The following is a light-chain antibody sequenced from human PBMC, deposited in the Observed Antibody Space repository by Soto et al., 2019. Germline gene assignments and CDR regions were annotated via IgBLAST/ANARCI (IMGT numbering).Light chain of an antibody. CDR3: QQYYSSLT. CDR2: WAS. CDR1: QTVFHSSYNKDF. J-gene: IGKJ2*01. V-gene: IGKV4-1*01. Sequence: DIVMTQSPVSLSVSLGERATINCKSSQTVFHSSYNKDFLAWYQQKPGQPPKLLFYWASTRESEVPARFSGGGSGTDCSLTISSLQAEDVAVYYCQQYYSSLTFGQGTKLEIK.